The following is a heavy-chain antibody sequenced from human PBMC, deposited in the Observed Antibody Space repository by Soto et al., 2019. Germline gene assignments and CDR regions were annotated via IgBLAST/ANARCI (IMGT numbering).Heavy chain of an antibody. CDR2: ISYDGSNK. J-gene: IGHJ6*02. D-gene: IGHD2-15*01. Sequence: QVQLVESGGGVVQPGRSLRLSCAASGFTFSSYGMHWVRQAPGKGLEWVAVISYDGSNKYYADSVKGRFTISRDNSKNTLYLQMNSLRAEDTAVYYCAKMMVALYGMDVWGQGTTVTVCS. V-gene: IGHV3-30*18. CDR1: GFTFSSYG. CDR3: AKMMVALYGMDV.